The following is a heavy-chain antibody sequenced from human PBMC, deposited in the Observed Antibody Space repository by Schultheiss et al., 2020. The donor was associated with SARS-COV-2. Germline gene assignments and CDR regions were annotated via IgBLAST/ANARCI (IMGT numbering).Heavy chain of an antibody. CDR3: AHSSGYLYYFDY. D-gene: IGHD3-22*01. CDR1: GFTFSSYA. CDR2: ISSNGGST. Sequence: GGSLRLSCAASGFTFSSYAMHWVRQAPGKGLEYVSAISSNGGSTYYADSVKGRFTISRDNSKNTLYLQMNSLRAEDTAVYYCAHSSGYLYYFDYWGQGTLVTVSS. J-gene: IGHJ4*02. V-gene: IGHV3-64*04.